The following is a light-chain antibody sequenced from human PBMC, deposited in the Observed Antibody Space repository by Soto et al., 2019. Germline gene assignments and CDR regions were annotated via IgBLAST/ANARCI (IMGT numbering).Light chain of an antibody. J-gene: IGKJ3*01. CDR2: GAS. CDR1: QSVSSN. CDR3: QQYNNWLT. Sequence: EIVMTQSPATLSVSRGERATLSCRASQSVSSNLAWYQQKPGQAPRLLIYGASTRATGIPARFSGSGSGTEFTLTISSLQSEDFAVYYCQQYNNWLTFGPGTKVDIK. V-gene: IGKV3-15*01.